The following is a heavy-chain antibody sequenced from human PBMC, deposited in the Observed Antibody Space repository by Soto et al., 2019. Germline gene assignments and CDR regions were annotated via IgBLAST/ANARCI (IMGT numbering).Heavy chain of an antibody. V-gene: IGHV3-9*01. CDR2: TTWNSDII. J-gene: IGHJ6*02. Sequence: EVPLVESGGGLVQPGRSLRLSCTASGFTFDEYAMHWVRQPLGKGLEWVSGTTWNSDIIAYADSVKGRFTISRDNAKNSLYLQMNSLRAEETALYYCVRVNASGPYYSGMDVWGQGTTVTVSS. CDR1: GFTFDEYA. D-gene: IGHD6-19*01. CDR3: VRVNASGPYYSGMDV.